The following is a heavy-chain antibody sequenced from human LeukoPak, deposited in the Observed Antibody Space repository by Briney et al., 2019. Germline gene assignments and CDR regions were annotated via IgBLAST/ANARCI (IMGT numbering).Heavy chain of an antibody. D-gene: IGHD6-13*01. CDR3: ARAELAAAGTYYMLV. V-gene: IGHV3-11*04. CDR1: GFTFIEYY. J-gene: IGHJ6*03. Sequence: GGSLRLSCAASGFTFIEYYMSWIRQAPGKGLEWVSYISSSGSTIYYADSVKGRFTISRDNAKNSLYLQMNSLRAEDTAGYYCARAELAAAGTYYMLVRGKGTTVTVSS. CDR2: ISSSGSTI.